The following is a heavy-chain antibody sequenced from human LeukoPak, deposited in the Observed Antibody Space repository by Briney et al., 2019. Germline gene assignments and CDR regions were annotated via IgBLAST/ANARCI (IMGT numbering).Heavy chain of an antibody. J-gene: IGHJ4*02. D-gene: IGHD3-3*01. Sequence: ASVTVSCTSSGYTFTDFYLHWVRQAPGQGLEGMGWINPNSGDKNYAQKFQGRVTMTKDTSINTAYMELSGLKSDDTAVYFCARENPGVPFDYWGQGTLVTVSS. CDR1: GYTFTDFY. V-gene: IGHV1-2*02. CDR2: INPNSGDK. CDR3: ARENPGVPFDY.